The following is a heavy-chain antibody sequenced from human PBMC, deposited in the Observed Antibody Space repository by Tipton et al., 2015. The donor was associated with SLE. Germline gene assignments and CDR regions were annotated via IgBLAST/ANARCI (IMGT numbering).Heavy chain of an antibody. CDR3: SMWLVPFYRMDV. J-gene: IGHJ6*02. V-gene: IGHV3-30*04. Sequence: SLRLSCAASGFTFSSYAMHWVRQAPGKGLEWVAVISYDGSNKYYADSVKGRFTISRDNSKNTLYLQMNSLRAEDTAVYYCSMWLVPFYRMDVWGQGTTVTVSS. CDR2: ISYDGSNK. CDR1: GFTFSSYA. D-gene: IGHD6-19*01.